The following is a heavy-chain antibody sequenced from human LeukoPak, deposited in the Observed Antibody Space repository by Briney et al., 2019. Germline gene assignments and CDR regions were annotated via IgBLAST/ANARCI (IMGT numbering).Heavy chain of an antibody. D-gene: IGHD2-2*01. Sequence: ASVKVSCKASGYTFSGYYMHWVRQAPGQGLEWMGWINPNSGGTDYAQKFQDRVTMTRDTSISTAYMELSSLRSDDTAVYYCAKANRYQLPDYYYYYMDVWGKGTTVTVS. CDR2: INPNSGGT. J-gene: IGHJ6*03. CDR1: GYTFSGYY. V-gene: IGHV1-2*02. CDR3: AKANRYQLPDYYYYYMDV.